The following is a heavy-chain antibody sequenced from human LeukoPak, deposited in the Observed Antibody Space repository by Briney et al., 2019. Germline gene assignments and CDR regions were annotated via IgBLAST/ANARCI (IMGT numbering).Heavy chain of an antibody. J-gene: IGHJ4*02. CDR3: AKDFGTAYYYDSLGFDY. CDR2: ISGSGGST. Sequence: GGSLTLSCAASGFTFSSYGMSWVRQAPGKGLEWVSAISGSGGSTYYADSEKGRFTISRHNTKHTLYLQMNSLRAEDTVVYYCAKDFGTAYYYDSLGFDYWGQGTLVTVSS. D-gene: IGHD3-22*01. CDR1: GFTFSSYG. V-gene: IGHV3-23*01.